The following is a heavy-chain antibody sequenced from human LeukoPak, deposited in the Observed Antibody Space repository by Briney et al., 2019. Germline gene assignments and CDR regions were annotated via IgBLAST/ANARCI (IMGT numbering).Heavy chain of an antibody. D-gene: IGHD3-16*02. CDR1: GYTFTSYD. Sequence: ASVKVSCKASGYTFTSYDINWVRQATGQGPEWMGWMNPNSGNTGYAQKFRGRVSITRNTSISTAYMDLSSLVSEDTAVYYCARLGELSSDEYWGQGTLVTVSS. CDR3: ARLGELSSDEY. V-gene: IGHV1-8*03. J-gene: IGHJ4*02. CDR2: MNPNSGNT.